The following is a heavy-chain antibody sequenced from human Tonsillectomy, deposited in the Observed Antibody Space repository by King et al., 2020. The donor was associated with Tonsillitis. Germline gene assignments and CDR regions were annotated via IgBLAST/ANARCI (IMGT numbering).Heavy chain of an antibody. CDR1: GFTFSIYT. D-gene: IGHD3-9*01. CDR3: AKGQLTGDYDTYFDY. V-gene: IGHV3-23*04. CDR2: LTDSGSRT. J-gene: IGHJ4*02. Sequence: VQLVESGGAWIQPGGSLRLSCAASGFTFSIYTMTWVRQAPGKGLEWVSVLTDSGSRTFYADSVRGRFTISGDNSKNTLFLQMNSLRDEDTAVYYCAKGQLTGDYDTYFDYWGQGTLVTVSS.